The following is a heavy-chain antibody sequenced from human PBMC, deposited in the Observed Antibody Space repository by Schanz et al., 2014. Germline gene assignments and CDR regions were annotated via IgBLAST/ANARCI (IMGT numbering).Heavy chain of an antibody. CDR1: GYTFTSYY. Sequence: QVQLVQSGAEVKKPGASVKVSCKASGYTFTSYYMHWVRQAPGQGLEWMGIINPSGGSTSYAQKFQGRVTMTRDTSTSTVYMELSSLTSEDTAVYYCATGPHIVVAFDYWGQGTLVTVSS. D-gene: IGHD2-21*01. CDR3: ATGPHIVVAFDY. J-gene: IGHJ4*02. V-gene: IGHV1-46*01. CDR2: INPSGGST.